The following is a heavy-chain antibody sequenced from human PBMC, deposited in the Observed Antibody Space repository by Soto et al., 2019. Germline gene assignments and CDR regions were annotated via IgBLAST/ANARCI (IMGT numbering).Heavy chain of an antibody. CDR1: GGSISSGGYY. V-gene: IGHV4-31*03. D-gene: IGHD3-9*01. CDR2: IYYSGST. Sequence: SETLSLTCTVSGGSISSGGYYWSWIRQHPGKGLEWIGYIYYSGSTYYNPSLKSRVTISVDTSKNQFSLKLSSVTAADTAVYYCARTPYYDILTGYSGVNDYFDYWGQGTLVTVSS. CDR3: ARTPYYDILTGYSGVNDYFDY. J-gene: IGHJ4*02.